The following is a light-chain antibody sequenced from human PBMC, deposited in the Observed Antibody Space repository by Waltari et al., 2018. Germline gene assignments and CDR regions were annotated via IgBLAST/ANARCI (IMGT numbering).Light chain of an antibody. CDR2: GAS. CDR3: QQYGSSPRT. V-gene: IGKV3-20*01. J-gene: IGKJ3*01. Sequence: EIVLTQSPRTLSLSQGERATLSCRASQSVSSSYLAWYQQKPGQAPRLLIYGASSRATGIPDRFSGSGSGTDFTLTISRLEPEDFAVYYCQQYGSSPRTFGPGTKVDIK. CDR1: QSVSSSY.